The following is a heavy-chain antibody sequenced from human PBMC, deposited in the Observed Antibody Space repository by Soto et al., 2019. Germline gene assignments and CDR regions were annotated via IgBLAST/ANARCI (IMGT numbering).Heavy chain of an antibody. CDR3: ARGDTYYYDSSGYYWPGGMDV. Sequence: PSQTLSLTCAISGDSVSTNSATWDWIRQSPSRGLEWLGRTYYRSKWYNDYAVSVKSRITINPDTSKNQFSLQLNSVTPEDTAVYYCARGDTYYYDSSGYYWPGGMDVWGQGTTVTVSS. J-gene: IGHJ6*02. CDR2: TYYRSKWYN. D-gene: IGHD3-22*01. CDR1: GDSVSTNSAT. V-gene: IGHV6-1*01.